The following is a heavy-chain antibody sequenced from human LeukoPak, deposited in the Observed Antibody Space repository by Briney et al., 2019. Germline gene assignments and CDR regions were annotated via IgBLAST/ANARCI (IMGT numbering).Heavy chain of an antibody. V-gene: IGHV4-61*02. CDR1: GGSISSGSYY. CDR3: ARWGLIAAAGTGWFDP. J-gene: IGHJ5*02. CDR2: IYTSGST. D-gene: IGHD6-13*01. Sequence: PSETLSLTRTVSGGSISSGSYYWSWIRQPAGKGLEWIGRIYTSGSTNYNPSLKSRVTISVDTSKNQFSLKLSSVTAADTAVYYCARWGLIAAAGTGWFDPWGQGTLVTVSS.